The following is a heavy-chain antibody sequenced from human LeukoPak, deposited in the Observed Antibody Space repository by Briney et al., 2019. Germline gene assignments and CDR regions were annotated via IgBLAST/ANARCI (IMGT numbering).Heavy chain of an antibody. CDR2: ISSSGSTI. CDR1: GFTFSDYY. Sequence: PGGSLRLSCAASGFTFSDYYMSWIRQAPGKGLEWVSYISSSGSTIYYADSVKGRFTISRDNAKNSLYLQMNSLRAEDTAVYYCAREPDYGDYYFDYWGQGTLVTVSS. CDR3: AREPDYGDYYFDY. D-gene: IGHD4-17*01. J-gene: IGHJ4*02. V-gene: IGHV3-11*01.